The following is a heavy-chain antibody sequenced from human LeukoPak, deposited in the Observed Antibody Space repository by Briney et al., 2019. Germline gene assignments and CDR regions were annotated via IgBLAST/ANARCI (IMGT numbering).Heavy chain of an antibody. CDR2: INPNSGGT. Sequence: ASVKVSCKASGYTFTGYYMHWVRQAPGQGLEWMGWINPNSGGTNYAQKFQGRVTMTRDTSISTAYMELSRLRSVDTAVYYCARYRTVKSRGSYYYGMDVWGQGTTVTVSS. J-gene: IGHJ6*02. CDR1: GYTFTGYY. V-gene: IGHV1-2*02. CDR3: ARYRTVKSRGSYYYGMDV. D-gene: IGHD4-11*01.